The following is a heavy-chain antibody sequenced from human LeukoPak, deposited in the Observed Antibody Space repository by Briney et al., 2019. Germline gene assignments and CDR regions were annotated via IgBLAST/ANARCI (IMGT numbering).Heavy chain of an antibody. CDR3: AKDLVILMVYAKNWFDP. J-gene: IGHJ5*02. CDR2: VRYDGSNK. D-gene: IGHD2-8*01. V-gene: IGHV3-30*02. CDR1: GFTFSSYG. Sequence: PGGSLRLSCAASGFTFSSYGMHWVRQAPGKGLEWVAFVRYDGSNKYYADSVKGRFTISRDNSKNTLYLQMNSLRAGDTAVYYCAKDLVILMVYAKNWFDPWGQGTLVTFSS.